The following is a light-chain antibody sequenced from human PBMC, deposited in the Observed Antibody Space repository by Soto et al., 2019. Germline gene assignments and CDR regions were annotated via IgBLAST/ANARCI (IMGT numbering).Light chain of an antibody. CDR2: GAS. V-gene: IGKV3-20*01. J-gene: IGKJ1*01. Sequence: EIVLTQSPGTLSLSPGERATLSCRASQNVSSSYLAWYQEKPGQAPRLLIFGASSRATGIPDRFSGSGSGPDFTLTISRLEPEDFAVYYCQQYGSSPPWTFGQGTKVEVK. CDR3: QQYGSSPPWT. CDR1: QNVSSSY.